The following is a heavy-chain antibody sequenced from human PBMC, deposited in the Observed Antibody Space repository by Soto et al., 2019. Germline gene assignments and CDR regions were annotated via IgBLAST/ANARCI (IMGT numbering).Heavy chain of an antibody. CDR2: IYYNGRT. CDR1: GDSITSGDYY. CDR3: ARGFWFPVGATPGWFDP. D-gene: IGHD2-15*01. V-gene: IGHV4-30-4*01. Sequence: PSETLSLTCSVSGDSITSGDYYWNWVRQAPGKGLEWIGFIYYNGRTYYTPSLYNRISMSLDTSKNQVYLNLSSVTAADTAVYCCARGFWFPVGATPGWFDPWGQGIVVTVSS. J-gene: IGHJ5*02.